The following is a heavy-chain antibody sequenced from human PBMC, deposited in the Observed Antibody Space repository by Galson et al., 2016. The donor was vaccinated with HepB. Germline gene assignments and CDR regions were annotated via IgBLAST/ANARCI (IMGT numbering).Heavy chain of an antibody. J-gene: IGHJ4*02. CDR2: INEDGSQK. CDR1: KFTFSNYW. D-gene: IGHD1-1*01. CDR3: ATGSTDY. V-gene: IGHV3-7*01. Sequence: SLRLSCAASKFTFSNYWMNWVRQAPGKGLEWVANINEDGSQKYYVDSVKGRFTISRDNAKNSLYLQMNSLRAEDTAVYYCATGSTDYWGQGTLVTVSS.